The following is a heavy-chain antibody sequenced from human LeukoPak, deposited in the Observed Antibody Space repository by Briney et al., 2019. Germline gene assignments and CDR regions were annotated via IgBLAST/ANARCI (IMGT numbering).Heavy chain of an antibody. D-gene: IGHD3-9*01. J-gene: IGHJ4*02. CDR1: GYTFTSYG. CDR3: ARNGVRYYDILTGHDY. Sequence: GASVKVSCKASGYTFTSYGISWVRQAPGQGLEWMGWISAYNGNTNYAQKLQGRVTMTTDTSTSTAYMELRSLRSDDTAVYYCARNGVRYYDILTGHDYWGQGTLVTVSS. V-gene: IGHV1-18*01. CDR2: ISAYNGNT.